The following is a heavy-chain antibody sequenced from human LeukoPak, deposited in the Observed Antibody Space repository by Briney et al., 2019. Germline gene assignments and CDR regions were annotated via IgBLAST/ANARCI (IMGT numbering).Heavy chain of an antibody. J-gene: IGHJ5*02. D-gene: IGHD2-8*01. Sequence: SETLSLTCSVSGGSISSSSYYWGGIRQPPGKGLECIGSMYYSGSTYHSPSFKGRVTISVDTSKNQFSLKLTSVTAADTAVYYCARHIVLMMYPLGEVGWFDPWGQGTLVAVSS. CDR1: GGSISSSSYY. CDR2: MYYSGST. V-gene: IGHV4-39*01. CDR3: ARHIVLMMYPLGEVGWFDP.